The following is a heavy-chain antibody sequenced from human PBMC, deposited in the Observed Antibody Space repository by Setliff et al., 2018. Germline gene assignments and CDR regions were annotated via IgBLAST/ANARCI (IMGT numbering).Heavy chain of an antibody. CDR2: IHHTGTT. J-gene: IGHJ4*02. CDR1: DGSIRSGDY. CDR3: ARAKDGYDFDYFDY. D-gene: IGHD5-12*01. Sequence: KPSETLSLTCTVSDGSIRSGDYWGWIRQHPGKGLEWIGYIHHTGTTLYNPSLRSRVTISVDTSKNQFSLKLTSLTAADTAVYYCARAKDGYDFDYFDYWGQGTPVTVSS. V-gene: IGHV4-31*03.